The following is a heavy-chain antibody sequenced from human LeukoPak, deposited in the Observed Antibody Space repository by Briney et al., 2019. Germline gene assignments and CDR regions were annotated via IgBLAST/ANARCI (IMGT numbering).Heavy chain of an antibody. D-gene: IGHD7-27*01. CDR1: GDFITAYY. V-gene: IGHV4-59*13. CDR3: ASNTGTVFDY. Sequence: PSETPSLTCTVSGDFITAYYWSWIRQPPGKGLEWIGYVYYSGSAEYNPSLRSRVTISLEMSKQQFSLNLTSVTAADTAVYYCASNTGTVFDYWGQGALVTVSS. J-gene: IGHJ4*02. CDR2: VYYSGSA.